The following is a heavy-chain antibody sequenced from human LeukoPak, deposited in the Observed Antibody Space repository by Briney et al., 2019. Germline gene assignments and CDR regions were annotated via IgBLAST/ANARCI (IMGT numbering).Heavy chain of an antibody. CDR3: AKGGGIAARAAFDI. V-gene: IGHV3-33*06. D-gene: IGHD6-6*01. Sequence: GRSLRLSCAASGFTFSSYGMHWVRQAPGKGLEWVAVIWYDGSNKYYADSVKGRFTISRDNSKNTLYLQMNSLRAEDTAVYYCAKGGGIAARAAFDIWAKGQWSPSLQ. J-gene: IGHJ3*02. CDR2: IWYDGSNK. CDR1: GFTFSSYG.